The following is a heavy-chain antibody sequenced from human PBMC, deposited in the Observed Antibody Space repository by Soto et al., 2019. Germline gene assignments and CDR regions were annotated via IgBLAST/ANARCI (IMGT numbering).Heavy chain of an antibody. CDR2: IYYSGST. D-gene: IGHD4-17*01. J-gene: IGHJ4*02. V-gene: IGHV4-59*01. CDR1: GGSISSYY. Sequence: QVQLQESGPGLLKPSETLSLTCTFSGGSISSYYWSWIRQPPRKGLAWVWYIYYSGSTNYNPSLMSRVTISAETSKNQFVIQLSTVTAADKAVYYYARAVTSAGDYVGWGQGTLVTVSS. CDR3: ARAVTSAGDYVG.